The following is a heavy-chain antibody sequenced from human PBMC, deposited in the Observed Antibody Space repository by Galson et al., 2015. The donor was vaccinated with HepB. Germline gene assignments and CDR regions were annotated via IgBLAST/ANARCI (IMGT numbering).Heavy chain of an antibody. CDR3: ARDPGILVVKGYSFDY. CDR2: ISGSGDST. J-gene: IGHJ4*02. D-gene: IGHD2-21*01. Sequence: SLRLSCAASGFTFSSYAMNWVRQAPEKGLEWISAISGSGDSTFYADSVKGRFTVSRDNAKNTLDLQVNSLRAEDTAVYYCARDPGILVVKGYSFDYWGQGTLLTVSS. V-gene: IGHV3-23*01. CDR1: GFTFSSYA.